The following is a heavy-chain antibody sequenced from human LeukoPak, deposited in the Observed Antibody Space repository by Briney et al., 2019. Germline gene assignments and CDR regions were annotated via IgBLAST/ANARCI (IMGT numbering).Heavy chain of an antibody. CDR2: ISASGGST. CDR3: ARAPYYYGSAKYYFDY. Sequence: GGSLRLSCAASGFTFSDYTMTWVRQAPGKELEYVSAISASGGSTYYADSVKGRITASRDNSKNTLNLLLGSLRAEDMAVYYCARAPYYYGSAKYYFDYWGQGTLVTVSS. D-gene: IGHD3-10*01. V-gene: IGHV3-64*02. J-gene: IGHJ4*02. CDR1: GFTFSDYT.